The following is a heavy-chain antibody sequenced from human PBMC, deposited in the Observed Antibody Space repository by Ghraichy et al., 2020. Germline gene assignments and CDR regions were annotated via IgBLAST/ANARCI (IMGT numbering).Heavy chain of an antibody. CDR2: IYPGDSDT. CDR3: ARHPSPGALGAFDI. CDR1: GYSFASYW. J-gene: IGHJ3*02. Sequence: GGSLNISCKGSGYSFASYWIGWVRQMPAKGLEWMGIIYPGDSDTRYSPSIQGQVTISADKSISTAYLQWSSLKASDTAMYYCARHPSPGALGAFDIWGQGTIVTVSS. V-gene: IGHV5-51*01. D-gene: IGHD1-26*01.